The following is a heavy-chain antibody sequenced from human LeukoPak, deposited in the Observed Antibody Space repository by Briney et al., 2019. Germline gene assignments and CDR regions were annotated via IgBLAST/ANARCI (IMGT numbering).Heavy chain of an antibody. Sequence: SETLSLTCTVSGGSISNYYWSWIRQPAGKGLEWIGRIYTSGSTNYNPSLKSRVTMSVDTSKNQFSLKLSSVTAADTAVYYCASRVMGGAISNVWFDPWGQGTLVTVSS. CDR3: ASRVMGGAISNVWFDP. CDR2: IYTSGST. D-gene: IGHD1-26*01. J-gene: IGHJ5*02. CDR1: GGSISNYY. V-gene: IGHV4-4*07.